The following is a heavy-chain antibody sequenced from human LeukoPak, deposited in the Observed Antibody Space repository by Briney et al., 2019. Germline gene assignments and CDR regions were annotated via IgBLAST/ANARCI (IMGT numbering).Heavy chain of an antibody. V-gene: IGHV3-11*04. Sequence: GGSLRLSCGASGFTFSDYYMTWIREAPGKGLEWVSYISSSGSTIYYADSVKGRFTISRDNAKNSLYVQMNSLRAEDTAVYYCARSSGYYFDYWGQGTPVTVSS. J-gene: IGHJ4*02. CDR3: ARSSGYYFDY. D-gene: IGHD5-12*01. CDR1: GFTFSDYY. CDR2: ISSSGSTI.